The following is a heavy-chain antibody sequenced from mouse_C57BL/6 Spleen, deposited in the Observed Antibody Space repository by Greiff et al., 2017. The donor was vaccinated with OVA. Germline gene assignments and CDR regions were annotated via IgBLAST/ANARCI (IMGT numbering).Heavy chain of an antibody. CDR3: ARKNYSGGSNKAMDY. CDR1: GYTFTSYW. Sequence: QVQLQQSGAELVKPGASVKMSCKASGYTFTSYWITWVKQRPGQGLEWIGDIYPGSGSTNYNEKFKSKATLTVDTSSSTAYMQLSSLTAEDSAVYYGARKNYSGGSNKAMDYWGQGTTLTVSS. V-gene: IGHV1-55*01. D-gene: IGHD1-1*01. J-gene: IGHJ4*01. CDR2: IYPGSGST.